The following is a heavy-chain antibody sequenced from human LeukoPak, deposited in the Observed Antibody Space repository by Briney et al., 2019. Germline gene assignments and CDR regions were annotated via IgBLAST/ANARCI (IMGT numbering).Heavy chain of an antibody. J-gene: IGHJ6*03. V-gene: IGHV5-51*01. Sequence: KRGESLKIPCKGSGYSFTSYWIGWVRQMPGKGLEWMGIIYPDDSDTRYSPSFEGQVIISVDKSISTAYLQWSSLKASDTATYYCARHGHCTNGVCYSNYYYYMDVWGKGTTVTVSS. CDR1: GYSFTSYW. CDR2: IYPDDSDT. D-gene: IGHD2-8*01. CDR3: ARHGHCTNGVCYSNYYYYMDV.